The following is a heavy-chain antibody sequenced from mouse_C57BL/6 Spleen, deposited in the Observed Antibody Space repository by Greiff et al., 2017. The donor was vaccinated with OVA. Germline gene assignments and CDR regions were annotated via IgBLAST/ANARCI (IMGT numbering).Heavy chain of an antibody. Sequence: QVQLQQSGPELVKPGASVKISCKASGYAFSSSWLNWVKQRPGKGLEWIGRIYPGDGDTNYNGKFKGKATLTADKSSSTAYMQLSSLTSEDSAVYFCARSAQATYWYFDVWGTGTTVTVSS. CDR1: GYAFSSSW. V-gene: IGHV1-82*01. CDR2: IYPGDGDT. CDR3: ARSAQATYWYFDV. D-gene: IGHD3-2*02. J-gene: IGHJ1*03.